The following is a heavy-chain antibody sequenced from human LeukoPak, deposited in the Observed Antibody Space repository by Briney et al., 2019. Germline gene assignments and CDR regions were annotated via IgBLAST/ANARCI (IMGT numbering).Heavy chain of an antibody. CDR2: IYSSGST. CDR1: GFTVSSNF. D-gene: IGHD3-10*01. J-gene: IGHJ3*02. CDR3: ARDGRLLWFGESDI. V-gene: IGHV3-66*01. Sequence: GGSLRLSCAASGFTVSSNFMSWVRQAPGKGLEWISIIYSSGSTYYTDAVKGRFTISRDNSKNTLYLQMSSLRAEDTAVYYCARDGRLLWFGESDIWGQGTMVTVSS.